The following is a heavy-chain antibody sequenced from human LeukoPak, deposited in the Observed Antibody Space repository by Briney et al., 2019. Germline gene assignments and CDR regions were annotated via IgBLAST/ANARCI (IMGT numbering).Heavy chain of an antibody. CDR2: IIPIFGAA. Sequence: SVKVSCKPSVGTFSSYAISWVRQAPGQGLEWMGRIIPIFGAANYAKPFQGRVTITTNESTSTAYMERSSLKPGDTAVYYCARDRMITFGGVIVTNWFDPWGQGTLVTVSS. J-gene: IGHJ5*02. D-gene: IGHD3-16*02. V-gene: IGHV1-69*05. CDR1: VGTFSSYA. CDR3: ARDRMITFGGVIVTNWFDP.